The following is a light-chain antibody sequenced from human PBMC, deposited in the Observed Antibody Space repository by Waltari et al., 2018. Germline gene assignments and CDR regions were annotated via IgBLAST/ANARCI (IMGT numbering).Light chain of an antibody. CDR1: SSDVGGYNY. CDR2: EVG. Sequence: QSALTQPPSASGSPGQSVPISCTGTSSDVGGYNYVTWYQQHPGKAPKLILYEVGQRPSGVPARFSGSKSGNTASLTVSGLQAEDEADYYCSSFAGTNNFVVFGGGTKLTV. CDR3: SSFAGTNNFVV. V-gene: IGLV2-8*01. J-gene: IGLJ2*01.